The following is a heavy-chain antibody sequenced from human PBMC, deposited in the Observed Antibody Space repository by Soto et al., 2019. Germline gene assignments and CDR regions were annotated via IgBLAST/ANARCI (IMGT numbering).Heavy chain of an antibody. CDR3: ASQIAVAGTGGYYYYYGMDV. CDR1: GGSFSGYY. CDR2: INHSGST. J-gene: IGHJ6*02. V-gene: IGHV4-34*01. Sequence: ASETLSLTCAVYGGSFSGYYWSWIRQRPGKGLEWIGEINHSGSTNYNPSLKSRVTISVDTSKNQFSLKLSSVTAADTAVYYCASQIAVAGTGGYYYYYGMDVWGQGTTVTVS. D-gene: IGHD6-19*01.